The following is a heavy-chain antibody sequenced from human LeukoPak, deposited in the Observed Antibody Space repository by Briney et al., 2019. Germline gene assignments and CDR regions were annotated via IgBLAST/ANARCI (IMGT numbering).Heavy chain of an antibody. Sequence: GGSLRLSCAASGFIFSDFGLHWVRQAPGKGLEWVAFISLDGSEEFYTDSVKGRFTISRDNSKNTLYLQMNSLRAEDTAVYYCAKDESHPIVGAQYYFDYWGQGTLVTVSS. J-gene: IGHJ4*02. CDR3: AKDESHPIVGAQYYFDY. CDR1: GFIFSDFG. V-gene: IGHV3-30*02. D-gene: IGHD1-26*01. CDR2: ISLDGSEE.